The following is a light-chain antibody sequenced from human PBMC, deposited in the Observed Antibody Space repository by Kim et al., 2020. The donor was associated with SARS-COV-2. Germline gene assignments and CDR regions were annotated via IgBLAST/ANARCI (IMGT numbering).Light chain of an antibody. CDR1: SLSSYY. CDR3: NSRDSSGNHP. Sequence: VAVGQTVRIACHGASLSSYYASWYQQKPGQAPVLVIYGKNNRPSGFPDRFSGSSSGNTASLTITGAQAEDEADYYCNSRDSSGNHPFGGGTQLTVL. V-gene: IGLV3-19*01. J-gene: IGLJ2*01. CDR2: GKN.